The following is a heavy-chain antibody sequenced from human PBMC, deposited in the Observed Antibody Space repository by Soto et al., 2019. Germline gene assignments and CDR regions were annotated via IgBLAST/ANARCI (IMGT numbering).Heavy chain of an antibody. J-gene: IGHJ3*02. CDR3: ARYYDSSGYSLFAFDI. D-gene: IGHD3-22*01. Sequence: QVQLVQSGAEVKKPVASVKVSCKASGGTFSSYAISWVRQAPGQGLEWMRGIIPIFGTANYAQKFQGRVTITADESTSTAYMELSSLRSEDTAVYYCARYYDSSGYSLFAFDIWGQGTMVTVSS. CDR2: IIPIFGTA. CDR1: GGTFSSYA. V-gene: IGHV1-69*01.